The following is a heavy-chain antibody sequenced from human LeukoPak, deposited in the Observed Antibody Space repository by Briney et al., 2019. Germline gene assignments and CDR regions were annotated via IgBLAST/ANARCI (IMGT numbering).Heavy chain of an antibody. D-gene: IGHD3-22*01. Sequence: ASVKVSCKASGGTFSSYAISWVRQAPGQGLEWMGWISAYNGNTNYAQNLQGRVTMTTDTSTTTAYMELRSLISDDTAVYYCARDAADRGGYYRIWGQGTLVTVSS. J-gene: IGHJ4*02. V-gene: IGHV1-18*01. CDR3: ARDAADRGGYYRI. CDR1: GGTFSSYA. CDR2: ISAYNGNT.